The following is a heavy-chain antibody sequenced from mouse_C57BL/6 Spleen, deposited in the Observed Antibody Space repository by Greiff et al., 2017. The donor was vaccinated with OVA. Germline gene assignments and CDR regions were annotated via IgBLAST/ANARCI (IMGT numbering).Heavy chain of an antibody. V-gene: IGHV1-59*01. CDR3: ARTGSSPWAY. J-gene: IGHJ3*01. CDR1: GYTFTSYW. D-gene: IGHD1-1*01. Sequence: QVQLQQPGAELVRPGTSVKLSCKASGYTFTSYWMHWVKQRPGQGLEWIGRIHPSDSDTNYNQKFKGKATLTVDKSSSTAYMQLSSLTSEDSAVYYCARTGSSPWAYWGQGTLVTVSA. CDR2: IHPSDSDT.